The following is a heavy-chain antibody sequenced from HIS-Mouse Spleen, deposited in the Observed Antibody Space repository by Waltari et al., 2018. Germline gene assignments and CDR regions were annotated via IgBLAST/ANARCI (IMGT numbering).Heavy chain of an antibody. J-gene: IGHJ5*02. Sequence: QVQLVESGGGVVQPGRSLRLSCAASGFTFSSYAMHWVPQAPGKGLGGVAFISYDGSNNYYADSVKGRFTISSDNSKNTLYLQMNSLRAEDTAVYYCARDHGDSSGYYDRASWFDPWGQGTLVTVSS. CDR2: ISYDGSNN. CDR3: ARDHGDSSGYYDRASWFDP. V-gene: IGHV3-30-3*01. CDR1: GFTFSSYA. D-gene: IGHD3-22*01.